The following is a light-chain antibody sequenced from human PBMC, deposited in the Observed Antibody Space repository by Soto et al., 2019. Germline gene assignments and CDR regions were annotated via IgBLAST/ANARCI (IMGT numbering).Light chain of an antibody. CDR2: AIS. CDR3: QQRRNWLT. Sequence: IVFTQSPGTLSGSPGGRAPLSCTCRGTGYDRPLAWYQQRAGQAPRLLIYAISTRATGVPARVSGSGSETDFTLTIIQLEPEDVAVYYWQQRRNWLTFGGGTQVEIK. V-gene: IGKV3D-20*02. J-gene: IGKJ4*01. CDR1: GTGYDRP.